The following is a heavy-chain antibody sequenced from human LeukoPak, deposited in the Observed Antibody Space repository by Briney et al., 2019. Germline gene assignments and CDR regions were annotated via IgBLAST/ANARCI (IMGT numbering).Heavy chain of an antibody. CDR2: IGSSGNNI. CDR1: GFTFSDYY. J-gene: IGHJ4*02. Sequence: PGGSLRLSCAASGFTFSDYYMSWIRQAPGKGLEWVSYIGSSGNNIYYEDPVKGRFTIARDNAKNSLYLQMNSLRAEDTAVYYCARVAQQSWVDYWGQGTLVTVSS. D-gene: IGHD1-1*01. CDR3: ARVAQQSWVDY. V-gene: IGHV3-11*04.